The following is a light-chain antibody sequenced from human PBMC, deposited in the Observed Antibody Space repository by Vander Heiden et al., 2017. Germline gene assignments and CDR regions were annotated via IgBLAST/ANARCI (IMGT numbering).Light chain of an antibody. CDR2: DVS. CDR1: SSDVGGYNY. J-gene: IGLJ2*01. V-gene: IGLV2-11*01. Sequence: QSALTQPRSVSGSPGQSVTISCTGTSSDVGGYNYVSWYQQHPGKAPKLMIYDVSKRPSGVPDRFSGSKSGNTASLTISGLQAEDEADYYCCSYAGSYTFVFGGGTKLTVI. CDR3: CSYAGSYTFV.